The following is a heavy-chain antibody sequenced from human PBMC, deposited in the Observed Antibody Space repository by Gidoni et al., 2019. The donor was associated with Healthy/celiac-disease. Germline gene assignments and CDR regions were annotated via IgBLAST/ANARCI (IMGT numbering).Heavy chain of an antibody. CDR3: ARVIAAAGTGWFDP. J-gene: IGHJ5*02. CDR2: INHSGST. Sequence: QVQLQQCAAGLSKPSKTLSLTRAVYGGSFCGYYWSWIRQPPGKGLEWTGEINHSGSTNYNPSLKSRVTISVDTSKNQFSLKLSSVTAADTAVYYCARVIAAAGTGWFDPWGQGTLVTVSS. V-gene: IGHV4-34*01. CDR1: GGSFCGYY. D-gene: IGHD6-13*01.